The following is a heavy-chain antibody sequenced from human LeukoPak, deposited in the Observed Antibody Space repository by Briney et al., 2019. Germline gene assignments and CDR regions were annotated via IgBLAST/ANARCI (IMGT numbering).Heavy chain of an antibody. D-gene: IGHD6-13*01. CDR3: ARLGSSWDLFDY. Sequence: GGSLRLSCAASGFTLSSYWMSWVRQAPGKGVEWVANIKQDEGEKHYVDSVKGRFTISRDNAKNSLYLQMNSLRPEDTAVYYCARLGSSWDLFDYWGQGTLVTVSS. CDR2: IKQDEGEK. J-gene: IGHJ4*02. V-gene: IGHV3-7*01. CDR1: GFTLSSYW.